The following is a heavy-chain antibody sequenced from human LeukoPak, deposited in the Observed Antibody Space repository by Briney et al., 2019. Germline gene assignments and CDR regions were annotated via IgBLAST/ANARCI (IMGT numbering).Heavy chain of an antibody. Sequence: PSETLSLTCTVSGGSINSYYWSWIRQPPGKGLEWIGYGHHSDTANYNPSLKSRVTISVDTSKSHFSLKLTSVTAADTAVYYCAGRTSASGTFYYWGQGTLVTVSS. CDR1: GGSINSYY. D-gene: IGHD6-13*01. CDR3: AGRTSASGTFYY. CDR2: GHHSDTA. V-gene: IGHV4-59*08. J-gene: IGHJ4*02.